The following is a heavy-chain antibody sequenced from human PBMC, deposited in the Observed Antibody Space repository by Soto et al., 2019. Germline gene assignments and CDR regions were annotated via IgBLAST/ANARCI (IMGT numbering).Heavy chain of an antibody. CDR2: IYYSGST. CDR3: ARHRGSSGWTFTDY. D-gene: IGHD6-19*01. J-gene: IGHJ4*02. CDR1: GGSISSYY. V-gene: IGHV4-59*08. Sequence: SETLSLTCTVSGGSISSYYWSWIRQPPGKGLEWIGYIYYSGSTNYNPSLKSRVTISVDTSKNQFSLKLSSVTAADTAVYYCARHRGSSGWTFTDYWGQGTLVTVSS.